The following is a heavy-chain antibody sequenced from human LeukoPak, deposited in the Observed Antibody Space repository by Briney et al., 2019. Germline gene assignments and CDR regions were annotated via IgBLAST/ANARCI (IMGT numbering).Heavy chain of an antibody. D-gene: IGHD4-11*01. CDR2: IWYDGSKK. Sequence: GGSLRLSCAASGFTFSSYAMHWVRQAPGKGLEWVAVIWYDGSKKYYTDSVKARFSISRDNSKNTVYLQMNSLRAEDTAVYYCTRHNYTSSDSFDYWGQGALVTVSS. CDR1: GFTFSSYA. CDR3: TRHNYTSSDSFDY. V-gene: IGHV3-33*08. J-gene: IGHJ4*02.